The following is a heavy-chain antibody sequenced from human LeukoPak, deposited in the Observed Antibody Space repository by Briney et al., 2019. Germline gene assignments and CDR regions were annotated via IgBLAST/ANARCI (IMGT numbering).Heavy chain of an antibody. J-gene: IGHJ5*02. CDR1: GYTFTSYY. D-gene: IGHD3-3*01. V-gene: IGHV1-46*01. Sequence: ASVKVSCKASGYTFTSYYMHWVRQAPGQGLEWMGIINPSGGSTSYAQKFQGRVTMTRDMSTSTVYMELSRLRSDDTAVYYCARETYYDFWSGYPNWFDPWGQGTLVTVSS. CDR2: INPSGGST. CDR3: ARETYYDFWSGYPNWFDP.